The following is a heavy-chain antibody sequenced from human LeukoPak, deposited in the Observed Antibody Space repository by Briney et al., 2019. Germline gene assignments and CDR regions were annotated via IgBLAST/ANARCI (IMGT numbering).Heavy chain of an antibody. CDR2: IYYSGST. V-gene: IGHV4-31*03. CDR3: ARGGTTPDYDFWSGYYYWFDP. CDR1: GGSISSGGYY. Sequence: SETLSLTCTVSGGSISSGGYYWSWIRQHPGKGLEWIGYIYYSGSTYYNPSPKSRVTISVDTSKNQFSLKLSSVTAADTAVYYCARGGTTPDYDFWSGYYYWFDPWGQGTLVTVSS. J-gene: IGHJ5*02. D-gene: IGHD3-3*01.